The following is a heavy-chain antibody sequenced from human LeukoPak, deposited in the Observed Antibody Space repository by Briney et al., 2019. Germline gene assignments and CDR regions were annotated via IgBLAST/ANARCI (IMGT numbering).Heavy chain of an antibody. Sequence: PGGSLRLSCAASGFTFSSYAMSWVRQAPGKGLEWVSAISGSGGSTYYADSVKGRFTISRDNSKNTLYLQMNSLRAEDTAVYYCAKDDYDILTGYYGCWGQGTLVTVSS. CDR1: GFTFSSYA. J-gene: IGHJ4*02. CDR3: AKDDYDILTGYYGC. D-gene: IGHD3-9*01. CDR2: ISGSGGST. V-gene: IGHV3-23*01.